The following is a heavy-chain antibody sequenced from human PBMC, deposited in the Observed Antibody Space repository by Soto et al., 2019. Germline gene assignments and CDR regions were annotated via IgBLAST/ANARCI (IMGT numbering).Heavy chain of an antibody. CDR2: MNPNSGNT. V-gene: IGHV1-8*01. J-gene: IGHJ3*02. CDR1: GYTFTSYD. Sequence: GASVKVSCKASGYTFTSYDINRVRQATGQGLEWMGWMNPNSGNTGYAQKFQGRVTMTRNTSISTAYMELSSLRSEDTAVYYCASTIAASGRAFDIWGQGTMVTVSS. D-gene: IGHD6-6*01. CDR3: ASTIAASGRAFDI.